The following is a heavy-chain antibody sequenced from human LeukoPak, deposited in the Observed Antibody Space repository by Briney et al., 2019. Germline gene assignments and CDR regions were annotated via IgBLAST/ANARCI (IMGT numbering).Heavy chain of an antibody. V-gene: IGHV4-30-4*07. CDR3: ARAVDFWSGYYIYYFDY. CDR1: GGSISSGGYS. D-gene: IGHD3-3*01. CDR2: IYYSGST. J-gene: IGHJ4*02. Sequence: SETLSLTCAVSGGSISSGGYSWSWIRQPPGKGLEWIGYIYYSGSTYYNPSLKSRVTISVDTSKNQFSLKLSSVTAADTAVYYCARAVDFWSGYYIYYFDYWGQGTLVTVSS.